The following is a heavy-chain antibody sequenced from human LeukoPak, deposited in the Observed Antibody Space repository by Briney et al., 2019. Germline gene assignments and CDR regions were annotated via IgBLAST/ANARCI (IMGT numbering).Heavy chain of an antibody. J-gene: IGHJ5*02. CDR2: INYSGST. V-gene: IGHV4-34*01. CDR3: ARVENFDYVWGSYLPNWFDP. Sequence: SETLSLTCAIYSESFSGYFWSWIRQPPGKGLEWIGEINYSGSTNYNPSLKRRVTISVDTSKNQFSLELTSVTAADTAVYYCARVENFDYVWGSYLPNWFDPWGQGTLVTVSS. CDR1: SESFSGYF. D-gene: IGHD3-16*02.